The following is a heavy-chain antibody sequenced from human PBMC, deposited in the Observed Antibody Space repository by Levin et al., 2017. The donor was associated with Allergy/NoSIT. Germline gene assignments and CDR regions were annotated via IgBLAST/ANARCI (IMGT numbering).Heavy chain of an antibody. CDR2: IYHSGST. CDR1: GGSISSSNW. V-gene: IGHV4-4*02. D-gene: IGHD6-19*01. J-gene: IGHJ3*02. CDR3: ARDLMAVAGTHAFDI. Sequence: SQTLSLTCAVSGGSISSSNWWSWVRQPAGKGLEWIGEIYHSGSTNYNPSLKSRVTISVDKSKNQFSLKLSSVTAADTAVYYCARDLMAVAGTHAFDIWGQGTMVTVSS.